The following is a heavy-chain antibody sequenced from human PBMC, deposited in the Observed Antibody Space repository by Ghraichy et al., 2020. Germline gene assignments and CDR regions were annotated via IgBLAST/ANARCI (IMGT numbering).Heavy chain of an antibody. CDR1: GFTFTSYA. Sequence: GGSLRLSCAASGFTFTSYAINWVRQAPGKGLEWVSAISGSGVSTYYADSVKGRFTISRDNSKNTLYLLMKSLRAEDTAVYYCARGVAGTRLYFDYWGQGTLVTVSS. J-gene: IGHJ4*02. V-gene: IGHV3-23*01. D-gene: IGHD6-19*01. CDR2: ISGSGVST. CDR3: ARGVAGTRLYFDY.